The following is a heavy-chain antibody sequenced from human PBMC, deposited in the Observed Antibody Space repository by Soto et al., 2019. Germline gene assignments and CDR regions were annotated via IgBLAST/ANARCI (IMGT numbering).Heavy chain of an antibody. CDR2: IRKKTDSSTT. J-gene: IGHJ4*02. CDR1: GFTISDYT. Sequence: PGGSLRLSCAASGFTISDYTMDWVRQAPGKGLEWVARIRKKTDSSTTEYAASVRGRFAISRDDSENSVNLQMNSLKIEDTAVYYCARRDVAKGSWDYWGQGTLVTVSS. CDR3: ARRDVAKGSWDY. V-gene: IGHV3-72*01.